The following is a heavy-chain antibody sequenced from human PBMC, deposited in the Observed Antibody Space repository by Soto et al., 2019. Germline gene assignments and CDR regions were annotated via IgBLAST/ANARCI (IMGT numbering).Heavy chain of an antibody. Sequence: TLSLTCTVSGCSISRGGYYWSWIRQHPGKGLEWIGYIYNSGSTYYNPSLKSRATISADTSKNQFSLKLSSVTAADTAVYYCARAGGISCSGGSCYSANWFDPRGKGTRGTVSP. J-gene: IGHJ5*02. CDR1: GCSISRGGYY. D-gene: IGHD2-15*01. CDR2: IYNSGST. CDR3: ARAGGISCSGGSCYSANWFDP. V-gene: IGHV4-31*03.